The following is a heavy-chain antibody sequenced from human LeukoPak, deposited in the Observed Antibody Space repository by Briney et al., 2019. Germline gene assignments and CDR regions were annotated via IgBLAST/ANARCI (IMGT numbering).Heavy chain of an antibody. CDR3: ARDHWIVVAGYYFDY. CDR2: ISHDGSNK. Sequence: PGGSLRLSCVASGFTFSSYAMHWVRQAPGKGLEWVAVISHDGSNKYYTDSVKGRFTISRDNSKNTLYLQMNSLRAEDTAVYYCARDHWIVVAGYYFDYWGQGTLVSVSS. V-gene: IGHV3-30-3*01. CDR1: GFTFSSYA. J-gene: IGHJ4*02. D-gene: IGHD6-19*01.